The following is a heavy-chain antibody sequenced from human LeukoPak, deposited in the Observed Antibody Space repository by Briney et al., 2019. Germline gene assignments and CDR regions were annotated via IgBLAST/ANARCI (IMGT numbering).Heavy chain of an antibody. J-gene: IGHJ4*02. V-gene: IGHV1-46*01. D-gene: IGHD5-18*01. CDR1: GYTFTNYN. CDR2: INPSGGST. Sequence: ASVKVSCKASGYTFTNYNIHWVRQAPGQGLEWMGIINPSGGSTSHTQKFQGRVTMTRDTSTSTVYMELSSLRSEDTAVYYCARYIYGYLHYWGQGTLVTVSS. CDR3: ARYIYGYLHY.